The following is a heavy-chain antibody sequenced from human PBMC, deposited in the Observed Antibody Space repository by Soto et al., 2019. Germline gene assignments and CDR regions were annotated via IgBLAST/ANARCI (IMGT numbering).Heavy chain of an antibody. CDR2: IIPRLGTP. Sequence: QVQLVQSGAEVKQPGSSVKVSCRASGGTFNNYAVSWVRQAPGQGLEWMGGIIPRLGTPNHSPEFQGRVTFTADTSMHTLYMELSSLKSEDTAIYYCARALGYSTIGWIDPWGQGTLVTVSS. D-gene: IGHD5-18*01. V-gene: IGHV1-69*06. CDR3: ARALGYSTIGWIDP. J-gene: IGHJ5*02. CDR1: GGTFNNYA.